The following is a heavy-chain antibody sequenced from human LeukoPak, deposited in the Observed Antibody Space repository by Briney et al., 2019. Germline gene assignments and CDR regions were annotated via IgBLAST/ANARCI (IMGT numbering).Heavy chain of an antibody. CDR3: ARRGYSYGSDY. CDR2: ISYDGSNK. V-gene: IGHV3-30-3*01. D-gene: IGHD5-18*01. J-gene: IGHJ4*02. Sequence: PGGSLRLSCAASGFTFSSYAMHWVRQAPGKGLEWVAVISYDGSNKYYADSVKGRFTISRDNSKNTLYLQMNSLRAEDTAVYYCARRGYSYGSDYWGQGTLVTVSS. CDR1: GFTFSSYA.